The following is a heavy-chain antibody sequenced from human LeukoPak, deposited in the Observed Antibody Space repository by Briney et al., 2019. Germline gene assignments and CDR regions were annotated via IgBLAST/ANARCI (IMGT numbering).Heavy chain of an antibody. CDR2: INPNSGGT. J-gene: IGHJ4*02. Sequence: ASVKVSCKASGYTFTGYYMHWVRQAPGQGLEWMGWINPNSGGTNYAQKFQGRVTMTRDTSISTAYMELSRLRSEDTAVYYCARGGMVRDRRHFQFDHWGQGTLVTVSS. CDR3: ARGGMVRDRRHFQFDH. CDR1: GYTFTGYY. V-gene: IGHV1-2*02. D-gene: IGHD3-10*01.